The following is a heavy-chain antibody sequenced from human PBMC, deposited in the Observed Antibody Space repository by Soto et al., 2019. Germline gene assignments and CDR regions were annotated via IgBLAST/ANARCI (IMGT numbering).Heavy chain of an antibody. CDR2: ISGGGGVST. CDR3: AKDAISMVRGVNNWFDP. Sequence: EVQLLESGGGLVQPGGSLTLSCAASGFTFSSYAMTWVRQAPGKGLEWVSGISGGGGVSTYYADSVKGRFTISRDNSMNTLYLLMNRLRAEDTAVYYCAKDAISMVRGVNNWFDPWGQGTLVTVSS. J-gene: IGHJ5*02. D-gene: IGHD3-10*01. CDR1: GFTFSSYA. V-gene: IGHV3-23*01.